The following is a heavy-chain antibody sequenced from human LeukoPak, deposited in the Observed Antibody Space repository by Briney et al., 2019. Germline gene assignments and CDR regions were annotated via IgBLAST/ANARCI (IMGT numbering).Heavy chain of an antibody. J-gene: IGHJ4*02. CDR3: AKGVYCWYNY. CDR2: ISGSGGST. V-gene: IGHV3-23*01. CDR1: RVTFSSYA. Sequence: GGALRLFCAASRVTFSSYAMIWVRQAPGKGLEWVSAISGSGGSTYYADSVKGRFTITRDNYKNTLYLQMNSLRAEDTAVYYCAKGVYCWYNYWGQGTLVTVSS. D-gene: IGHD6-13*01.